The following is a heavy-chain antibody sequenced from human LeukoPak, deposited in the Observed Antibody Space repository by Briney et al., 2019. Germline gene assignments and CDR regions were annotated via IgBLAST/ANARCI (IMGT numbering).Heavy chain of an antibody. CDR2: ISAYNGNT. D-gene: IGHD2-2*01. J-gene: IGHJ6*02. V-gene: IGHV1-18*01. CDR1: GYTFTSYG. Sequence: ASVKVSCKASGYTFTSYGISWVRQAPEQGLEWMGWISAYNGNTNYAQKLQGRVTMTTDTSTSTACMELRSLRSDDTAVYYCARWGKLPAAMMGPGYYYYGMDVWGQGTTVTVSS. CDR3: ARWGKLPAAMMGPGYYYYGMDV.